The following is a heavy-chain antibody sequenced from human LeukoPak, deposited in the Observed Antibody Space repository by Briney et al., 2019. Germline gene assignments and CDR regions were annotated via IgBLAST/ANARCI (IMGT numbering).Heavy chain of an antibody. V-gene: IGHV3-23*01. J-gene: IGHJ6*02. D-gene: IGHD6-13*01. CDR1: GFTFSSYA. CDR3: AKDYSSSWYRPPHYYYGMVV. Sequence: GGSLRLSCAASGFTFSSYAMSWVRQAPGKGLEWVSAISGSGGSTYYADSVKGRFTISRDNSKNTLYLQMNSLRAEDTAVYYCAKDYSSSWYRPPHYYYGMVVWGQGTTVTVSS. CDR2: ISGSGGST.